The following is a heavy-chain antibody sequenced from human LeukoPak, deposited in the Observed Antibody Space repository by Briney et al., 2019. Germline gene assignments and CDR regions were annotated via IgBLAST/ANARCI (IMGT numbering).Heavy chain of an antibody. J-gene: IGHJ4*02. CDR3: AKEILGGVTYFDY. Sequence: GGSLRLSCAASGFTFSNYGMHWVRQAPGKGLEWVAVISYDGSNKYYADSVKGRFTISRDNSKNTLYLQMNSLRAEDTAVYYCAKEILGGVTYFDYWGQGTLVTVSS. D-gene: IGHD4-23*01. V-gene: IGHV3-30*18. CDR1: GFTFSNYG. CDR2: ISYDGSNK.